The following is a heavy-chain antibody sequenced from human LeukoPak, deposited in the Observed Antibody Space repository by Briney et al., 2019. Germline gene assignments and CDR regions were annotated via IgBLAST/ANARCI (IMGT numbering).Heavy chain of an antibody. CDR2: ISPDASTI. V-gene: IGHV3-64*01. Sequence: GGSLRLSCAASGFTFSSFPMHWVRQAPGKGLEFVSAISPDASTIYYANSLKGRFTISRDNSKNTLYLQMGGLRAEDTAVYYCARWAPGLDYWGQGTLVTVSS. CDR3: ARWAPGLDY. J-gene: IGHJ4*02. CDR1: GFTFSSFP.